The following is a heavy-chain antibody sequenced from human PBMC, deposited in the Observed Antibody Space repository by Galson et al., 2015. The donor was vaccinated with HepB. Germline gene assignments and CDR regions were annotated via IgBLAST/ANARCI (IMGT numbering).Heavy chain of an antibody. D-gene: IGHD2-15*01. V-gene: IGHV3-23*01. Sequence: SLRLSCAASGFTFSSYAMSWVRQAPGKGLEWVSAISGSGGSTYYADSVKGRFTISRDNSKNTLYLQMNSLRAEDTAVYYCANLPRGSIDYYYYGMDVWGQGTTVTVSS. CDR3: ANLPRGSIDYYYYGMDV. J-gene: IGHJ6*02. CDR1: GFTFSSYA. CDR2: ISGSGGST.